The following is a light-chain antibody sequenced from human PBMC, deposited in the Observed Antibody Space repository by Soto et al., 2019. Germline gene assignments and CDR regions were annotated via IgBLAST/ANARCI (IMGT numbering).Light chain of an antibody. J-gene: IGKJ1*01. V-gene: IGKV1-5*03. CDR1: QSLNDW. Sequence: IQVTQSPSTLSASVGDRVTITCRASQSLNDWLAWYQQKPGQAPKLLIYKASGLESGVPSRFSGSGSGTEFTLTISSLKHDDVATYYCQQYNGYPWTFGQGTKVEIK. CDR3: QQYNGYPWT. CDR2: KAS.